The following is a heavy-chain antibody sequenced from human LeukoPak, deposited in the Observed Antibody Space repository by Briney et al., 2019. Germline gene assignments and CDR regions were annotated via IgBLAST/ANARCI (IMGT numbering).Heavy chain of an antibody. CDR3: ARDLDVYYDSSGYYHGSAFDI. CDR2: IYYSGST. Sequence: PSETLSLTCAVSGYSISSGYYWGWIRQPPGKGLEWVGYIYYSGSTNYNPSLKSRVTISVDTSKNQFSLKLSSVTAADTAVYYCARDLDVYYDSSGYYHGSAFDIWGQGTMVTVSS. CDR1: GYSISSGYY. J-gene: IGHJ3*02. D-gene: IGHD3-22*01. V-gene: IGHV4-61*01.